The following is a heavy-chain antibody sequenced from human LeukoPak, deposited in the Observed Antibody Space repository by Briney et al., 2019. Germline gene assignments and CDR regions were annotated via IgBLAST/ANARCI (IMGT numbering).Heavy chain of an antibody. CDR2: ISYDESNK. CDR3: TRPSDSSSWHYFDY. D-gene: IGHD6-13*01. CDR1: GFTFSSYV. V-gene: IGHV3-30-3*01. Sequence: PGGSLRLSCAASGFTFSSYVMHWVRQAPGKGLEWVAVISYDESNKYYADSVKGRFTISRDNSKNTLYLQMNSLRAEDTAVYYCTRPSDSSSWHYFDYWGQGTLVTVSS. J-gene: IGHJ4*02.